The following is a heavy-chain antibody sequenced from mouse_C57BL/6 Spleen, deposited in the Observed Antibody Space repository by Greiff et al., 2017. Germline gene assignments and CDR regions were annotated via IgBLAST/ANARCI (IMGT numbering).Heavy chain of an antibody. V-gene: IGHV5-6*01. CDR2: ISSGGSYT. CDR3: ARSNYDGDFDV. Sequence: EVMLVESGGDLVKPGGSLKLSCAASGFTFSSYGMSWVRQTPDKRLEWVATISSGGSYTYYPDSVKGRFTISRDNAKNTLYLQMSSLKSEDTAMYYCARSNYDGDFDVWGTGTTVTVSS. J-gene: IGHJ1*03. CDR1: GFTFSSYG. D-gene: IGHD2-4*01.